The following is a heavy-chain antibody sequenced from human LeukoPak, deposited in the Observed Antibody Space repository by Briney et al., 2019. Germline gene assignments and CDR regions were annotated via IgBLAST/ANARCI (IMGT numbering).Heavy chain of an antibody. J-gene: IGHJ6*02. V-gene: IGHV3-33*01. CDR1: GFTFSSYG. Sequence: GRSLRLSCAASGFTFSSYGMHWVRQAPGKGLEWVAVIWYDGSNKYYADSVKGRFTISRDNSKNTLYLQMNSLRAEDTAVYYCARASQDFWSGYYTLGMDVWGQGTTVTVSS. CDR3: ARASQDFWSGYYTLGMDV. CDR2: IWYDGSNK. D-gene: IGHD3-3*01.